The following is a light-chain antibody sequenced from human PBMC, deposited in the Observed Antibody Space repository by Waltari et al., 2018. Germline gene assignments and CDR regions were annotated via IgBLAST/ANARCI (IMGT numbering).Light chain of an antibody. J-gene: IGLJ2*01. V-gene: IGLV4-69*01. CDR2: LNSDGSH. CDR1: SGHSSYA. CDR3: QTWGTGIVV. Sequence: QLVLTQSPSASASLGASVKLTCTLSSGHSSYALAWHQQQPEKGPRYLMKLNSDGSHSKGDGFPDRFSGSSSGAERYLTISSLQSEDEADYYCQTWGTGIVVFGGGTKLTVL.